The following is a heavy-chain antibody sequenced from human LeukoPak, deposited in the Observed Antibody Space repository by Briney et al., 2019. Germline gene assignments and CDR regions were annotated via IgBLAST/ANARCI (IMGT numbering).Heavy chain of an antibody. J-gene: IGHJ4*02. V-gene: IGHV3-23*01. CDR1: GFTFSSYA. CDR2: ISGSGGST. D-gene: IGHD6-25*01. Sequence: GGSPRLSCAASGFTFSSYAMSWVRQAPGKGLEWVSAISGSGGSTYYADSVKGRFTISRDNSKNTLYLQMNSLRAEDTAVYYCAKGRRLGGIAAAGTNDYWGQGTLVTVSS. CDR3: AKGRRLGGIAAAGTNDY.